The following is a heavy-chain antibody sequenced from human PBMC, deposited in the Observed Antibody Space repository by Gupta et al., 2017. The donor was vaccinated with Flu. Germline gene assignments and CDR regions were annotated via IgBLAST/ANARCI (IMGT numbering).Heavy chain of an antibody. V-gene: IGHV4-39*01. CDR1: GGSISSSSYY. D-gene: IGHD1-26*01. CDR2: IYYDGTT. CDR3: ARHIVWELAFFDY. Sequence: QLQLQESGPGLVKPSETLSLTCTVSGGSISSSSYYWGWIRQPQGKGLEWIGSIYYDGTTYYNPSLKSRVTISVDTSKNQFSLKLSSVTAADTAVYYCARHIVWELAFFDYWGQGTLVTVSS. J-gene: IGHJ4*02.